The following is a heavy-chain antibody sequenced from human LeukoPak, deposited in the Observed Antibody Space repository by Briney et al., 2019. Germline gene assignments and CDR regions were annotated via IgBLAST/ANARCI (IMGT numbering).Heavy chain of an antibody. CDR2: IYYSGST. V-gene: IGHV4-39*07. CDR3: ARDYLGTVITFGGVIAKDAFDI. D-gene: IGHD3-16*02. Sequence: SETLSLTCTVSGGSISSSSYYWGWIRQPPGKGLEWIGSIYYSGSTYYNPSLKSRVTISVDTSKNQFSLKLSSVTAADTAVYYCARDYLGTVITFGGVIAKDAFDIWGQGTMVTVSS. CDR1: GGSISSSSYY. J-gene: IGHJ3*02.